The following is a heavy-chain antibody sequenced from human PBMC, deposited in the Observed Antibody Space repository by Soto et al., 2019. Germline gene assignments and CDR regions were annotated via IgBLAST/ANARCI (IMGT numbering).Heavy chain of an antibody. CDR1: GGSISSGGYS. V-gene: IGHV4-30-2*01. J-gene: IGHJ4*02. CDR3: ARVLAADYYFDY. CDR2: IYHSGST. D-gene: IGHD6-13*01. Sequence: SETLSLTCAVSGGSISSGGYSWSWIRQPPGKGLEWIGYIYHSGSTYYNPSLKSRVTISVDRSKNQFSLKLSSVTAADTAVYYCARVLAADYYFDYWGQGTLVTVSS.